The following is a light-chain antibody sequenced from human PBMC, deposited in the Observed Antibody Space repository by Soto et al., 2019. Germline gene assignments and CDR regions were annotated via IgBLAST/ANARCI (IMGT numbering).Light chain of an antibody. CDR1: SSDVGGYNY. V-gene: IGLV2-14*01. CDR3: SSYTSSSTRV. CDR2: EVS. J-gene: IGLJ2*01. Sequence: SALTQPASVSGSPGQSITISCTGTSSDVGGYNYVSWYQQHPGKAPKLIIYEVSNRPSGVSNRFSGSKSGNTASLTISGLQAEDEADYYCSSYTSSSTRVFGGGTKLTVL.